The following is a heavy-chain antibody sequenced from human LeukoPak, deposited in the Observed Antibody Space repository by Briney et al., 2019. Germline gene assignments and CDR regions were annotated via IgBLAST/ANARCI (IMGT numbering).Heavy chain of an antibody. CDR1: GFTFSSYA. Sequence: GGSLRLSCAASGFTFSSYAMSWVRQGPGKGLEWVSAISGSGGSTYYADSVKGRFTISRDNSKNTLYLQMNSQRAEDAAVYYCAKDHRDYSNYADYWGQGTLVTVSS. CDR2: ISGSGGST. V-gene: IGHV3-23*01. D-gene: IGHD4-11*01. CDR3: AKDHRDYSNYADY. J-gene: IGHJ4*02.